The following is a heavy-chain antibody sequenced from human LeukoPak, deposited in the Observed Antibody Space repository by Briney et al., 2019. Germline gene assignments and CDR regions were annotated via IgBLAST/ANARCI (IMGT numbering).Heavy chain of an antibody. D-gene: IGHD2-15*01. CDR1: GFTFSSYW. Sequence: GGSLRLSCAVSGFTFSSYWMSWVRQAPGKGLEWVANIKQDGSEKYYVDSVKGRFTISRDNAKNSLYLQMNSLRAEDTAVYYCAGRWPSYYFDYWGQGTLVTVSS. CDR3: AGRWPSYYFDY. J-gene: IGHJ4*02. V-gene: IGHV3-7*01. CDR2: IKQDGSEK.